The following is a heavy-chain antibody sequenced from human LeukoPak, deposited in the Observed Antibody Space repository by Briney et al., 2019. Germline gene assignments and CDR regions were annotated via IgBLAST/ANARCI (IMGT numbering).Heavy chain of an antibody. V-gene: IGHV3-48*01. D-gene: IGHD6-13*01. J-gene: IGHJ6*02. CDR2: ISSSSSTI. CDR1: GFTFSSYS. CDR3: ARDKEQQPEWVYYYYYGMDV. Sequence: GRSLRLSCAASGFTFSSYSMNWVRQAPGKGLEWVSYISSSSSTIYYADSVKGRFTISRDNAKNSLYLQMNSLRAEDTAVYYCARDKEQQPEWVYYYYYGMDVWGQGTTVTVSS.